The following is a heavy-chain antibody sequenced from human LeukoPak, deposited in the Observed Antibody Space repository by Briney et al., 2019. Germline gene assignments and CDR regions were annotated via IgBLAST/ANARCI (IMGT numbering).Heavy chain of an antibody. V-gene: IGHV4-34*01. J-gene: IGHJ4*02. Sequence: ASETLSLTCAVYGXSFSGYYWSWIRQPPGKGPEWIGEINHSGSTNYNPSLKSRVTISVDTSKNQFSLKLSSVTAADTAVYYCARGLGLRWQYFDYWGQGTLVTVSS. CDR2: INHSGST. CDR3: ARGLGLRWQYFDY. D-gene: IGHD4-23*01. CDR1: GXSFSGYY.